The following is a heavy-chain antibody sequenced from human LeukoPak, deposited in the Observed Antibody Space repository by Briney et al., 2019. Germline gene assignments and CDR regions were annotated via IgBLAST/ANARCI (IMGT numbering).Heavy chain of an antibody. D-gene: IGHD3-22*01. Sequence: GGSLRLSCAVSGITLSNYGMTCVRQAPGRGLEWVAGISDTGGSTNYADSAKGRFTNYRDKPKHTLYLQRDSLRAQDTAVYFCPERGVVIRVILVGFHKEAYYFDSWGQGAMVSVCS. J-gene: IGHJ4*02. CDR2: ISDTGGST. CDR1: GITLSNYG. V-gene: IGHV3-23*01. CDR3: PERGVVIRVILVGFHKEAYYFDS.